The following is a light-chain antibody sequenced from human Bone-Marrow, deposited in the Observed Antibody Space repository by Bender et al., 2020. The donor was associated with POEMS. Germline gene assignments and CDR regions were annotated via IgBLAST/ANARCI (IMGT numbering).Light chain of an antibody. V-gene: IGLV3-25*03. CDR2: KDS. CDR1: ALPRQY. CDR3: QAWDSSTVV. Sequence: SYELTQPPSVSVSPGQTATITCSGDALPRQYAYWYQQKAGQAPVVVIYKDSERPSGILERFSGSSSGTTVTLTISGVQSEDEADYYCQAWDSSTVVFGGGTKLTVL. J-gene: IGLJ2*01.